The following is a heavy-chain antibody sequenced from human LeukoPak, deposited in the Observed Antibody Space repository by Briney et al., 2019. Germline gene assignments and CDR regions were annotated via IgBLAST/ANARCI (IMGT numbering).Heavy chain of an antibody. CDR2: ISAYNGNT. D-gene: IGHD3-10*01. CDR1: GYTFTSYG. CDR3: ARGGLTMVRGVISPGAYYMDV. V-gene: IGHV1-18*01. J-gene: IGHJ6*03. Sequence: GASVKVSCKASGYTFTSYGISWVRQAPGLGLEWMGWISAYNGNTNYAQKLQGRVTMTTDTSTSTAYMELRSLRSDDTAVYYCARGGLTMVRGVISPGAYYMDVWGKGTTVTVSS.